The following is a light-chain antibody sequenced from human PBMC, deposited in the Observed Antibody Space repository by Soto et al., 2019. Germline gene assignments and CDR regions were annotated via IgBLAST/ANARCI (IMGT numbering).Light chain of an antibody. CDR2: GAS. J-gene: IGKJ4*01. Sequence: EIVMTQSPATLSVSPGETATLSCRPSQSVNIYLAWYQQKPGQATRLIIFGASYRANGIPARFSGSGSGTEFNLTISSLQSEDFAFYFCQQYDDWLRLTFGGGTEVDIK. CDR1: QSVNIY. V-gene: IGKV3D-15*01. CDR3: QQYDDWLRLT.